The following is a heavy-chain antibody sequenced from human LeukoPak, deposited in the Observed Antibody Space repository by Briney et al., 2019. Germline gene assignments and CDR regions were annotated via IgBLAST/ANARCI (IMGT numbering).Heavy chain of an antibody. J-gene: IGHJ4*02. CDR2: IRWNSNSI. D-gene: IGHD5-24*01. CDR1: GFIFDDYV. Sequence: PGGSLRLSCAASGFIFDDYVMHWVRQVPGKGLEWVSSIRWNSNSILYADSVKGRFTISRDNAKNSLYLQMNSLRVEDMAFYYCAKEAADGYNSWFDYWGQGTLVTVSS. CDR3: AKEAADGYNSWFDY. V-gene: IGHV3-9*03.